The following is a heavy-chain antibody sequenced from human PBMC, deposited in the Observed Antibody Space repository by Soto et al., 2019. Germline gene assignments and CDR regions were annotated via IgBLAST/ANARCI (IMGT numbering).Heavy chain of an antibody. CDR1: GCSISIGDYY. J-gene: IGHJ4*02. Sequence: SETLSLTCTVSGCSISIGDYYWSWILHHPGEGMEWIGYIHYSGNTYYDPSLKSRLTMSVDTSKNQFSLNLSSVTAADTAVYYCARTPGGAPADYYFDYWGLGTLVTVSS. CDR2: IHYSGNT. D-gene: IGHD4-17*01. CDR3: ARTPGGAPADYYFDY. V-gene: IGHV4-31*03.